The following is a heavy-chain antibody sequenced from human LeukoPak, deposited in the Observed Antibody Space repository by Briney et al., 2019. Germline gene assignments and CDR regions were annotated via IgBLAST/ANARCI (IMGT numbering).Heavy chain of an antibody. V-gene: IGHV3-30*02. Sequence: PGGSLRLSCAASGFTFSSYGMHWVRQAPGKGLEWVAFIRYDGNNKYYADSVKGRFTISRDNSRNTLYLQMNSLRAEDTAVYYCAKDSRGYQDFFDYWGQGTLVTVSS. CDR1: GFTFSSYG. D-gene: IGHD3-22*01. J-gene: IGHJ4*02. CDR3: AKDSRGYQDFFDY. CDR2: IRYDGNNK.